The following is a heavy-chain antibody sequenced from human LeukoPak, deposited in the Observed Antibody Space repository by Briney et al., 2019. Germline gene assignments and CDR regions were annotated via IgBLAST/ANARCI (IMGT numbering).Heavy chain of an antibody. D-gene: IGHD6-19*01. Sequence: ASVKVSCKASGYTFTSFDINWLRQATGQGLERMGWMNPNSGNTGFAQKFQGRVTMTRDTSISTAYMELSGLRSEDTAVYYCARGRGSGSGLRRLDYWGQGALVTISS. CDR1: GYTFTSFD. CDR2: MNPNSGNT. V-gene: IGHV1-8*01. J-gene: IGHJ4*02. CDR3: ARGRGSGSGLRRLDY.